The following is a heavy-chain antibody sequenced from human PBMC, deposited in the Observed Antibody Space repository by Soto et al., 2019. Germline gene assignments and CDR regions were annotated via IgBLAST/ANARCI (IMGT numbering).Heavy chain of an antibody. CDR3: AIWANWNPLYSRGMDV. CDR1: GGAFTNYS. D-gene: IGHD1-20*01. V-gene: IGHV1-69*06. J-gene: IGHJ6*02. CDR2: IIPLHNTS. Sequence: QVQLLQSGAEVKKPGSSVKVSCKVSGGAFTNYSLNWVRHAPGQGLEWLGGIIPLHNTSNYSLKLLGRGSVTADISSNTVYMHLSGLTSDDTATYYCAIWANWNPLYSRGMDVWGQGTKVTVSS.